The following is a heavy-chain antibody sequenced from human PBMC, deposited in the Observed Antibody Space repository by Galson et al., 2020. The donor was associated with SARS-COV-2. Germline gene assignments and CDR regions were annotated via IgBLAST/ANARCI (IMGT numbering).Heavy chain of an antibody. CDR2: IYYSGST. CDR3: AREKVLARELNYYYYGMDV. Sequence: SETLSLTCTVSGGSISSSSYYWGWIRQPPGKGLEWIGSIYYSGSTYYNPSLKSRVTISVDTSKNQFSLKLSSVTAADTAVYYCAREKVLARELNYYYYGMDVWGQGTTVTVSS. CDR1: GGSISSSSYY. V-gene: IGHV4-39*07. D-gene: IGHD3-10*01. J-gene: IGHJ6*02.